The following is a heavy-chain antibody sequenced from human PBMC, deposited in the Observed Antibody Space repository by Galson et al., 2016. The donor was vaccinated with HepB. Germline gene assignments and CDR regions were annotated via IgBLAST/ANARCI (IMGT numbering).Heavy chain of an antibody. V-gene: IGHV6-1*01. Sequence: CAISGDSVSSVAAIWNWMRQSPSGGLEWLGRTYYRSKWYNEGAPSVKGRITISPDTSKNQFSLQLSSVTPEDTAIYYCARAGAGNAAGLFDTWSQGTPGTVS. CDR3: ARAGAGNAAGLFDT. CDR2: TYYRSKWYN. D-gene: IGHD4/OR15-4a*01. J-gene: IGHJ5*02. CDR1: GDSVSSVAAI.